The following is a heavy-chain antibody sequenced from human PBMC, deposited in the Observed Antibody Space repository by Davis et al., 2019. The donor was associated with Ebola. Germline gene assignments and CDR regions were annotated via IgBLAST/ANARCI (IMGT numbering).Heavy chain of an antibody. J-gene: IGHJ4*02. V-gene: IGHV4-4*02. Sequence: MPSETLSLTCAVSGGSISSSNWWSWVRQPPGKGLEWIGEIYHSGSTNYNPSLKSRVTISVDKSKNQFSLKLSSVTAADTAVYYCAREPRYYYDSGGYRTDYYFDYWGQGTLVTVSS. CDR2: IYHSGST. CDR1: GGSISSSNW. D-gene: IGHD3-22*01. CDR3: AREPRYYYDSGGYRTDYYFDY.